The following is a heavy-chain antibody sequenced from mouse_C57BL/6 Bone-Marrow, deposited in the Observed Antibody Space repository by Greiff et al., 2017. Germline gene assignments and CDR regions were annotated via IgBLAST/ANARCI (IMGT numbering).Heavy chain of an antibody. J-gene: IGHJ2*01. V-gene: IGHV1-26*01. Sequence: VQLQQSGPELVKPGASVKISCKASGYTFTDYYMNWVKQSHGKSLEWIGDINPNNGGTSYNQKFKGKATLTVDKSSSTAYMELRSLTSEDSAVYYCASTTTVGFDYWGQGTTLTVSS. CDR2: INPNNGGT. D-gene: IGHD1-1*01. CDR3: ASTTTVGFDY. CDR1: GYTFTDYY.